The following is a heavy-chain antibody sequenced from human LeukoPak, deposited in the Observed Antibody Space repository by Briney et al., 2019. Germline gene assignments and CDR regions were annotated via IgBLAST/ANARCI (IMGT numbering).Heavy chain of an antibody. CDR1: GFTFDDYA. J-gene: IGHJ6*02. D-gene: IGHD3-3*01. Sequence: LSGGSLRLSCAPSGFTFDDYAMHWVRQAPGKGLEWVSGISWNSGSIGYADSVKGRFTISRDNAKNSLYLQMNSLRAEDTALYYCAKELNYDFWSGYIYGMDVWGQGTTVTVSS. V-gene: IGHV3-9*01. CDR3: AKELNYDFWSGYIYGMDV. CDR2: ISWNSGSI.